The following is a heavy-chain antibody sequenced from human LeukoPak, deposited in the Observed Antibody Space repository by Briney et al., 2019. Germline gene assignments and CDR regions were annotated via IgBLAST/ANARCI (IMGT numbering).Heavy chain of an antibody. D-gene: IGHD3-22*01. V-gene: IGHV1-2*06. J-gene: IGHJ4*02. CDR1: GYTFTAYY. CDR2: INPNSGDT. Sequence: ASVKVSCKASGYTFTAYYMHWVRQVPGQGREWMGRINPNSGDTDYAQKFQGRVTMTRDTSISTAYMELSRLRSDDTAVYYCARTYSGYYDSSGYPLRYWGQGTLVTVSS. CDR3: ARTYSGYYDSSGYPLRY.